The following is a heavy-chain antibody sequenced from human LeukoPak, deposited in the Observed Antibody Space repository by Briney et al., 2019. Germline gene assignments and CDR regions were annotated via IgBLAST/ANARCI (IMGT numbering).Heavy chain of an antibody. Sequence: SETLSLTCTISGGSISSYYWSWIRQPAGKGLEWIGRIYTSGTTNYNPSLKSRVTMSVDTSKNQFSLRLSSVTAADPAVYYCARLGSDYSNYVFDYWGQGTLVTVSS. J-gene: IGHJ4*02. CDR2: IYTSGTT. D-gene: IGHD4-11*01. V-gene: IGHV4-4*07. CDR3: ARLGSDYSNYVFDY. CDR1: GGSISSYY.